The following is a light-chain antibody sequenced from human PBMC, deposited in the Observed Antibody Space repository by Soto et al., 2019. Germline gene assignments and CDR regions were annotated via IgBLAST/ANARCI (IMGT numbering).Light chain of an antibody. CDR3: AAWDDSLNGYV. CDR1: SSNIGSNT. CDR2: SNN. J-gene: IGLJ1*01. Sequence: QAVVTQPPSASGTPGQRVTISCSGSSSNIGSNTVNWYQQLPGTAPKLLIYSNNQRPSGVPDRVSGSKSGTSASLAISGLQSEDEAAYYCAAWDDSLNGYVFGTGTKVTVL. V-gene: IGLV1-44*01.